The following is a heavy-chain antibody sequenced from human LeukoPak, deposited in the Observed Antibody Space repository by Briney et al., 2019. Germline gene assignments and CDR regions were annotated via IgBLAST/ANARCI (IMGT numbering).Heavy chain of an antibody. J-gene: IGHJ3*02. D-gene: IGHD3-22*01. V-gene: IGHV3-30-3*01. CDR3: ARDGEYYYESSGYYAFDI. CDR2: ISYDGSNK. Sequence: GGSLRLSCAASGFTFSSYAMHWVGQALGKGLEWVAVISYDGSNKYYADSVKGRFTISRDNSKDTLYLQMNSLRAEDTAVYYCARDGEYYYESSGYYAFDIWGQGTMVTVSS. CDR1: GFTFSSYA.